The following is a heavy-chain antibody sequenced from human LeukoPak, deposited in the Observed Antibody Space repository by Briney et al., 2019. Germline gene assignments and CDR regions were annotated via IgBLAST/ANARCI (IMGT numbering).Heavy chain of an antibody. J-gene: IGHJ5*02. CDR3: ARDEWLAAAGNWFDP. CDR2: IIPIFGTA. Sequence: SVKVSCKASGGTFSSYAISWVRQAPGQGLEWMGRIIPIFGTANYAQKFQGRVTITTDESTSTAYMELSSLRSEVTAVYYCARDEWLAAAGNWFDPWGQGTLVTVSS. V-gene: IGHV1-69*05. D-gene: IGHD6-13*01. CDR1: GGTFSSYA.